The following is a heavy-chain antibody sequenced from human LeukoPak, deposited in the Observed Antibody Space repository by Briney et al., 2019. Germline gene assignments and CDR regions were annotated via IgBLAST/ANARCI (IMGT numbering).Heavy chain of an antibody. CDR3: AKDGEPYGGNTSPNY. CDR1: GFTFSSYG. J-gene: IGHJ4*02. CDR2: IRYDGSNK. V-gene: IGHV3-30*02. Sequence: GGSLRLSCAASGFTFSSYGMHWVRQAPGKGLEWVAFIRYDGSNKYYADSVKGRFTISRDNSKNTLYLQMNSLRAEDTAVYYCAKDGEPYGGNTSPNYWGQGTLVTVSS. D-gene: IGHD4-23*01.